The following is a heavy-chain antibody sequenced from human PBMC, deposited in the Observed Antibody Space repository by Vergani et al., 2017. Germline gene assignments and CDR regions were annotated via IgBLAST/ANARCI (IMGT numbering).Heavy chain of an antibody. D-gene: IGHD6-19*01. CDR2: ISWNSGSI. J-gene: IGHJ4*02. Sequence: EVQLLESGGGLVQPGGSLRLSCAASGFTFDDYAMHWVRQAPGKGLEWVSGISWNSGSIGYADSVKGRFTISRYNAKNSLYLQMNSLRAEDTALYYCAKARGGFEQWLNFPVHYWGQGTLVTVSS. CDR1: GFTFDDYA. CDR3: AKARGGFEQWLNFPVHY. V-gene: IGHV3-9*01.